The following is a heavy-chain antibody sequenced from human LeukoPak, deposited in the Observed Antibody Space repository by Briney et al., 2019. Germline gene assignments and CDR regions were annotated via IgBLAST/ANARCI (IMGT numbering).Heavy chain of an antibody. CDR1: GGSFSGYY. V-gene: IGHV4-34*01. CDR3: ARGSWDIVVVPAAILFSGLNWFDP. Sequence: SETLSLTCAVYGGSFSGYYWSWIRQPPGKGLEWIGEINHSGSTNYNPSLKSRVTISVHTSKNQFSLKLSSVTAADTAVYYCARGSWDIVVVPAAILFSGLNWFDPWGQGTLVTVSS. CDR2: INHSGST. J-gene: IGHJ5*02. D-gene: IGHD2-2*01.